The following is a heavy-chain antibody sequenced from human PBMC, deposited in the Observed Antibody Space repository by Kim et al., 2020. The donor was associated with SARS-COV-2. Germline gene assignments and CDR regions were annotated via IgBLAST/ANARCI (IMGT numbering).Heavy chain of an antibody. CDR2: SSTI. V-gene: IGHV3-48*01. J-gene: IGHJ4*02. CDR3: ASLGASVDY. D-gene: IGHD1-26*01. Sequence: SSTIYYAASVKGRFTISRDNAKNSLYLQMNSLRAEDTAVYYCASLGASVDYWGQGTLVTVSS.